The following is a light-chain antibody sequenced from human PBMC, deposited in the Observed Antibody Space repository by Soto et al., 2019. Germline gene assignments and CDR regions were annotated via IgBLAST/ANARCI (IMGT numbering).Light chain of an antibody. Sequence: QSVLTQSSSASASLGSSVKLTCTLSSSHSSYIIAWHQQQPGKAPRYLMKLEGSGNYNKGSGVPDRFSGSSSGADRYLTIFNLQFEDEADYYCETWDSNTWVFGGGTKLTVL. CDR2: LEGSGNY. J-gene: IGLJ3*02. CDR3: ETWDSNTWV. V-gene: IGLV4-60*02. CDR1: SSHSSYI.